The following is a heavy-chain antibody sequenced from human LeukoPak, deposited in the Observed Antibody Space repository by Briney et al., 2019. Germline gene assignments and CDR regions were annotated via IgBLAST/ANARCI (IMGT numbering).Heavy chain of an antibody. CDR3: ARAVRVGATFDY. D-gene: IGHD1-26*01. J-gene: IGHJ4*02. Sequence: SETLPLTCTVSGGSISSYYWSWIRQPPGKGLEWIGYIYYSGSTNYNPSLKSRVTISVDTSKNQFSLKLSSVTAADTAVYYCARAVRVGATFDYWGQGTLVTVSS. CDR1: GGSISSYY. CDR2: IYYSGST. V-gene: IGHV4-59*01.